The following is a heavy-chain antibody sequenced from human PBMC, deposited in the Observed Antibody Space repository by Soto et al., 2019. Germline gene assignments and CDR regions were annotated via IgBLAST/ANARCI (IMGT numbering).Heavy chain of an antibody. D-gene: IGHD3-10*01. CDR2: VYYNENT. V-gene: IGHV4-39*01. Sequence: PXATLSLTFSVSGASINNFAYYGGGIRQPPGKGLEWIGTVYYNENTYYNPSLRSRVAISVDTAKNQFSLNLRSVTAADTAVYFCARRERYYGSPGWFDPWGQGTLVTVSS. CDR1: GASINNFAYY. CDR3: ARRERYYGSPGWFDP. J-gene: IGHJ5*01.